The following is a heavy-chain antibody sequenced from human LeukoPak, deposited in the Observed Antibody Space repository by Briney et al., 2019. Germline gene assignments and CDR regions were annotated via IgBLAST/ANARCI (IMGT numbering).Heavy chain of an antibody. Sequence: GGSLRLSCAASGFTLNSYTMRWIRQAPGKGLEGVASIGASNSNTHYADSLEGRFTISRDNAQNSLYLQMNSLRGEDTTVYYCARDPGGSFDYWGQGNLVTVSA. CDR1: GFTLNSYT. CDR2: IGASNSNT. V-gene: IGHV3-21*01. J-gene: IGHJ4*01. D-gene: IGHD1-26*01. CDR3: ARDPGGSFDY.